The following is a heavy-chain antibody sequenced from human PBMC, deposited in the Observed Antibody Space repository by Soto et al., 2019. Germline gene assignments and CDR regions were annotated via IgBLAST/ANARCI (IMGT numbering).Heavy chain of an antibody. Sequence: QVQLQESGPGLVKPSQTLSLTCTVSGGSISSGGYYWSWIRQHPGKGLEGIGYIYYSGSTYYNPSLKSRVTISVDTSKNRFSLKLSSVTAADTAVYYCARMYYDFWSGYSNWFDPWGQGTLVTVSS. D-gene: IGHD3-3*01. V-gene: IGHV4-31*03. CDR1: GGSISSGGYY. J-gene: IGHJ5*02. CDR3: ARMYYDFWSGYSNWFDP. CDR2: IYYSGST.